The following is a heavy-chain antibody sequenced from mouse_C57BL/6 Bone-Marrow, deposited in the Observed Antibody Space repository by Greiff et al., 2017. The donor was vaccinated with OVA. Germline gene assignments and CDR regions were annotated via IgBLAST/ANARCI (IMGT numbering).Heavy chain of an antibody. J-gene: IGHJ4*01. Sequence: QVQLKESGAELARPGASVKLSCKASGYTFTSYGISWVKQRTGQGLEWIGEIYPRSGNTYYNEKFKGKATLTADKSSSTAYMELRSLTSEDSAVYFCARGRDDGYYPMDYWGQGTSVTVSS. D-gene: IGHD2-3*01. V-gene: IGHV1-81*01. CDR1: GYTFTSYG. CDR2: IYPRSGNT. CDR3: ARGRDDGYYPMDY.